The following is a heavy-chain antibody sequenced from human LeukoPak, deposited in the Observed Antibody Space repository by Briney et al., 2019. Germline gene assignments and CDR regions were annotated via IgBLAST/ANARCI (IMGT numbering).Heavy chain of an antibody. J-gene: IGHJ4*02. CDR1: GFTFSNYW. D-gene: IGHD6-19*01. CDR3: AGQGYSSGK. Sequence: GGSLGLSCAASGFTFSNYWMNWVRQAPGKGLEWVASIQRDGSEKYYVESVKGRFTISRDNAKNSLYLQMNSLRAEDTAVCYCAGQGYSSGKWGQGTLVTVSS. CDR2: IQRDGSEK. V-gene: IGHV3-7*01.